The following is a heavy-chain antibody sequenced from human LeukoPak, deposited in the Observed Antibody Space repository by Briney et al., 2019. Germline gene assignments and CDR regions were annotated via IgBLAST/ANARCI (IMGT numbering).Heavy chain of an antibody. CDR3: ARESGYSGYDYFDY. V-gene: IGHV4-30-2*01. D-gene: IGHD5-12*01. J-gene: IGHJ4*02. CDR2: IYHSGST. Sequence: PSETLSLTCAVSGGSISSGGYAWGWLRQPPGKGLDWIGYIYHSGSTYYNPSLKSRATISVDRSKNQFSLKLSSVTAADTAVYYCARESGYSGYDYFDYWGQGTLVTVSS. CDR1: GGSISSGGYA.